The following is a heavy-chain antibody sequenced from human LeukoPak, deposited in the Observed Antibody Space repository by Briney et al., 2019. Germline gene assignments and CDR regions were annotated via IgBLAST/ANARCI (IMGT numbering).Heavy chain of an antibody. Sequence: SETLSLTCTVSGTSITSYYWNWIRQAPGQGPEWVGYGHYSGNTKYNPPLKSRVTISVDTSKNQFSLRLSSVTAADTAVYFCAKWASDNRAFDLWGQGTLVTVSS. D-gene: IGHD2-8*01. V-gene: IGHV4-59*08. CDR1: GTSITSYY. CDR2: GHYSGNT. CDR3: AKWASDNRAFDL. J-gene: IGHJ4*02.